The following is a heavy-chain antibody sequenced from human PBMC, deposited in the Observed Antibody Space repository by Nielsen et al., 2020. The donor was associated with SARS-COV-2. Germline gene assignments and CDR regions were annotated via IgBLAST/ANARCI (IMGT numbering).Heavy chain of an antibody. D-gene: IGHD3-3*01. CDR2: ISSSGSTI. Sequence: GESLKISYAASGFTFSDYYMSWIRQAPGKGLEWVSYISSSGSTIYYADSVKGRFTISRDNAKNSLYLQMNSLRAEDTAVYYCASILRSRGWFDPWGQGTLVTVSS. CDR1: GFTFSDYY. CDR3: ASILRSRGWFDP. V-gene: IGHV3-11*01. J-gene: IGHJ5*02.